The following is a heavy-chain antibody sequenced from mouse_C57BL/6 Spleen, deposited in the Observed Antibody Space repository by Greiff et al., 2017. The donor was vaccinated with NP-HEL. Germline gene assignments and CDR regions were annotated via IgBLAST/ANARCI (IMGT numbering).Heavy chain of an antibody. J-gene: IGHJ2*01. V-gene: IGHV1-52*01. CDR2: IDPSDSET. CDR3: ARGIDYYGSSSYFDY. Sequence: VQLQQPGAELVRPGSSVKLSCKASGYTFTSYWMHWVKQRPIQGLEWIGNIDPSDSETHYNQKFKDKATLTVDKSSSTAYMQLSSLTSEDSAVYYCARGIDYYGSSSYFDYWGQGTTLTVSS. CDR1: GYTFTSYW. D-gene: IGHD1-1*01.